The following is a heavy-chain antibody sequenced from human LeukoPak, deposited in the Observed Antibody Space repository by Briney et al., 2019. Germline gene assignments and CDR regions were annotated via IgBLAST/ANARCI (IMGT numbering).Heavy chain of an antibody. J-gene: IGHJ4*01. Sequence: TGGSLRLSCAASGFTFSSYGMHWVRQAPGKGLEWVALIWYTGSKKYYADSVKGRFTISRDNSKNTLNLQMSSLRAEDTAFYYCARDPYGSGDGYFDYWGKEPWVTVSS. D-gene: IGHD3-10*01. CDR1: GFTFSSYG. CDR2: IWYTGSKK. V-gene: IGHV3-33*01. CDR3: ARDPYGSGDGYFDY.